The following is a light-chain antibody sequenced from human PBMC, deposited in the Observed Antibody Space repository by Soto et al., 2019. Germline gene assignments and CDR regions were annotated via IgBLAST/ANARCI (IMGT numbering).Light chain of an antibody. Sequence: QSVLTQPASVSGSPGQSITISCAGTRDDIGAYDYVSWYQQHPGNAPKLMVYEVTNRPSGVSDRFSGSKSGNTASLTVSGLQAADEADYFCKSYAGSDTYVFGSGTKVTV. V-gene: IGLV2-14*01. CDR1: RDDIGAYDY. CDR2: EVT. CDR3: KSYAGSDTYV. J-gene: IGLJ1*01.